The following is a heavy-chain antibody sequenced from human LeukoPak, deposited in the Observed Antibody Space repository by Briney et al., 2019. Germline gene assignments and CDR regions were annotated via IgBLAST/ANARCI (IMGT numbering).Heavy chain of an antibody. CDR1: GGSISSSSYY. V-gene: IGHV4-39*01. D-gene: IGHD6-13*01. J-gene: IGHJ5*02. CDR2: IYYSGST. Sequence: PSETLSLTCTVSGGSISSSSYYWGWIRQPPGKGLEWIGSIYYSGSTYYNPSLKSRVTISVDTSKNQFSLKLSSVTAADTAVYYCARQPDSSSRTPFDPWGQGTLVTVSS. CDR3: ARQPDSSSRTPFDP.